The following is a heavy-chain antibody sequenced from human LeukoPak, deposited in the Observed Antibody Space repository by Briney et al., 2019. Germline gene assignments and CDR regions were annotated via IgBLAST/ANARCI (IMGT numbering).Heavy chain of an antibody. Sequence: GASLRLSCAPSGFTFNNYAMHWVRQAPGKGMEWLALISYDGGNINYADSVKGRFTISRDNSEHKLYLQMNSLRPEDTAVYYCARDPPFSSGWSRNFFDYWGQGTLVTVSS. CDR3: ARDPPFSSGWSRNFFDY. CDR1: GFTFNNYA. J-gene: IGHJ4*02. D-gene: IGHD6-19*01. V-gene: IGHV3-30-3*01. CDR2: ISYDGGNI.